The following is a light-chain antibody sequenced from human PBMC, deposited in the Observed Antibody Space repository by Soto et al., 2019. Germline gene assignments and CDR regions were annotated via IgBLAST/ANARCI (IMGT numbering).Light chain of an antibody. CDR1: SSTVGGFNV. V-gene: IGLV2-14*02. CDR2: EGI. Sequence: QSVLTQPASVSGSPGQSITISCTGTSSTVGGFNVVSWYQQHPGKAPKVIIYEGIKRPSGVSNRFSGSNSGSTASLTISGLQAEDEADYYCGSYTNSSNYVLGNGTKVTVL. J-gene: IGLJ1*01. CDR3: GSYTNSSNYV.